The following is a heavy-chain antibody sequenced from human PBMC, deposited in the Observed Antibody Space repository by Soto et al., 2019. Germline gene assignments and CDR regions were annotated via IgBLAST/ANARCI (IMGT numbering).Heavy chain of an antibody. CDR1: GFSFIGYW. CDR3: AKGGWLDD. CDR2: INEDGSQK. Sequence: PGGSLRLSCAASGFSFIGYWMSWVRQAPGKGLEWVANINEDGSQKNYVDSVGGRFTIPRDNTQNSLFLQMNSLRPEDTAVFYCAKGGWLDDWGPGTLVTVS. J-gene: IGHJ5*02. V-gene: IGHV3-7*03.